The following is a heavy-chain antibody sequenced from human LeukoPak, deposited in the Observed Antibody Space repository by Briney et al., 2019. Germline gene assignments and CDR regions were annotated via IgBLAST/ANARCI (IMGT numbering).Heavy chain of an antibody. CDR1: GVSFSGYY. CDR3: ARGGRVGVGYYGSGSYYYNY. Sequence: SETLSLTCAVYGVSFSGYYWSWIRQPPGKGLEWIGEIDHSGSTNYNPSLKSRVTISVDTSKNQFSLKLSSVTAADTAVYYCARGGRVGVGYYGSGSYYYNYWGQGTLVTVSS. V-gene: IGHV4-34*01. D-gene: IGHD3-10*01. CDR2: IDHSGST. J-gene: IGHJ4*02.